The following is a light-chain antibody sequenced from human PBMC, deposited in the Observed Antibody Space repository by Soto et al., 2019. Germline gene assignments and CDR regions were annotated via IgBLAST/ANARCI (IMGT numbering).Light chain of an antibody. V-gene: IGKV3-11*01. CDR2: GAF. J-gene: IGKJ5*01. CDR3: QQRNIWPPVT. CDR1: PSVTNY. Sequence: EIVLTQAPATLSLSPGERGTLSCRASPSVTNYLAWYQQKPGQPPRLLIYGAFNRAAGIPARFSGSGSGTDFTLTISSLEPEDSAVYYCQQRNIWPPVTFGQGTRLEIK.